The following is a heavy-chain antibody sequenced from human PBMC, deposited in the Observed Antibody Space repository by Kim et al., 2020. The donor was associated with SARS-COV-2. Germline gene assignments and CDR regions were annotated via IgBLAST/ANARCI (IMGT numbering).Heavy chain of an antibody. Sequence: YAVSVKSRITINPDTSKNQFSLQLNSVTPEDTAVYYCARAAPYYDILFDPWGQGTLVTVSS. V-gene: IGHV6-1*01. D-gene: IGHD3-9*01. CDR3: ARAAPYYDILFDP. J-gene: IGHJ5*02.